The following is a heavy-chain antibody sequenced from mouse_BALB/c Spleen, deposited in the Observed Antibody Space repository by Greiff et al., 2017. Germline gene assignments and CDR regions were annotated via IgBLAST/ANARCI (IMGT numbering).Heavy chain of an antibody. V-gene: IGHV5-6*01. CDR2: ISSGGSYT. CDR1: GFTFSSYG. Sequence: EVQLVESGGDLVKPGGSLKLSCAASGFTFSSYGMSWVRQTPDKRLEWVATISSGGSYTYYPDSVKGRFTISRDNAKNTLYLQMSSLKSEDTAMYYCARHSKRYDEGYFDVWGAGTTVTVSS. CDR3: ARHSKRYDEGYFDV. D-gene: IGHD2-14*01. J-gene: IGHJ1*01.